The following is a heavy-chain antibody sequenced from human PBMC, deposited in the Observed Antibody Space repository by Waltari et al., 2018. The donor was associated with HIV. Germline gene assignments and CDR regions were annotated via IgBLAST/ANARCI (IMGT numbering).Heavy chain of an antibody. D-gene: IGHD6-19*01. J-gene: IGHJ4*02. CDR1: GFTISSYG. V-gene: IGHV3-33*01. Sequence: QVQLVESGGGVVQPGRSLRLSCAASGFTISSYGMPWVRQAPGKGLEWVAFIWYDGSNQHYADSVKGRFTISRDNSKNRLYLQMNSLRAEDTAVYSCARDASGWYSKDYFDYWGQGTLVTVSS. CDR3: ARDASGWYSKDYFDY. CDR2: IWYDGSNQ.